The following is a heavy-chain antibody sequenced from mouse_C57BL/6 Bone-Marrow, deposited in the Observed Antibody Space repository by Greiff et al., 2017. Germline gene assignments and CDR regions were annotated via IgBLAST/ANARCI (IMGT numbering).Heavy chain of an antibody. CDR1: GYSITSGYY. CDR2: ISYDGSN. J-gene: IGHJ1*03. Sequence: EVQRVESGPGLVKPSQSLSLTCSVTGYSITSGYYWNWIRQFPGNKLEWMGYISYDGSNNYNPSLKNPISITRDTSKNQFFLKLNSVTTEDTATYYCARDTTVVATWDWYFDVWGTGTTVTVSS. V-gene: IGHV3-6*01. CDR3: ARDTTVVATWDWYFDV. D-gene: IGHD1-1*01.